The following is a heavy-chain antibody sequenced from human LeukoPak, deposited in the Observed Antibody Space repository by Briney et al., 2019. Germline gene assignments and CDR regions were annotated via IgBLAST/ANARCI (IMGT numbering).Heavy chain of an antibody. CDR2: INPNSGNT. V-gene: IGHV1-8*02. CDR1: GYTFTGYY. CDR3: ARTRGSHISLAYLDY. J-gene: IGHJ4*02. Sequence: ASVKVSCKASGYTFTGYYMHWVRQAPGQGLEWMGWINPNSGNTGYAQKFQGRVTMTRNTSISTAYMDLTTLRSDDTAVYYCARTRGSHISLAYLDYWGQGTQVTVSS. D-gene: IGHD2-21*01.